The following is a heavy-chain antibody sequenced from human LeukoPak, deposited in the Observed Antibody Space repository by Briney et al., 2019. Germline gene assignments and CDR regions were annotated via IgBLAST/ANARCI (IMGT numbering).Heavy chain of an antibody. J-gene: IGHJ4*02. V-gene: IGHV3-48*03. Sequence: PGGSLRLSCAASGFTFSSYEMNWVRQAPGKGLEWVSYISSSGSTIYYADSVKGRFTISRDNSKNTLYLQMNSLRAEGTAVYYCAKGERYCIDGVCYRDYWGQGTLVTVSS. CDR3: AKGERYCIDGVCYRDY. D-gene: IGHD2-8*01. CDR1: GFTFSSYE. CDR2: ISSSGSTI.